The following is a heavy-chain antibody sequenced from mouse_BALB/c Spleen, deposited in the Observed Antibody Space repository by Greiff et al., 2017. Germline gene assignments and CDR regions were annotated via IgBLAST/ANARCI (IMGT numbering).Heavy chain of an antibody. Sequence: VQLKESGPGLVQPSQSLSITCTVSGFSLTSYGVHWVRQSPGKGLEWLGVIWSGGSTDYNAAFISRLSISKDNSKSQVFFKMNSLQANDTAIYYCARGDYGNHYAMDYWGQGTSVTVSS. J-gene: IGHJ4*01. D-gene: IGHD2-1*01. V-gene: IGHV2-2*02. CDR1: GFSLTSYG. CDR3: ARGDYGNHYAMDY. CDR2: IWSGGST.